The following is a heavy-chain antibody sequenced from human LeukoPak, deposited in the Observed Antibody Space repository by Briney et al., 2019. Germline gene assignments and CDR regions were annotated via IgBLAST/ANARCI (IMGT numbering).Heavy chain of an antibody. D-gene: IGHD3-10*01. CDR1: GFTFDDYA. J-gene: IGHJ3*02. V-gene: IGHV3-9*01. Sequence: PGRSLRLSCAASGFTFDDYAMYWVRQAPGKGLEWVSRISWNSGSTGYADSVKGRFTISRDNAKNSLYLQMNSLRAEDTALYYCAKDKSAMVRGVGDAFDIWGQGTMVTVSS. CDR3: AKDKSAMVRGVGDAFDI. CDR2: ISWNSGST.